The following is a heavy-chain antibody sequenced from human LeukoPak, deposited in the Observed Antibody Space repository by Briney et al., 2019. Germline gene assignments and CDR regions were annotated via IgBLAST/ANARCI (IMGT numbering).Heavy chain of an antibody. Sequence: EPSLRVCCPASGFPWSRYGRYWVHQAQGKGLEWVAVISYDGSNKYYADSVKGRFTISRDNSKNTLYLQMNSLRAEDTAVYYCARDSAPRDYYYYGMDVWGQGTTVTVSS. CDR1: GFPWSRYG. CDR3: ARDSAPRDYYYYGMDV. D-gene: IGHD6-6*01. V-gene: IGHV3-30-3*01. J-gene: IGHJ6*02. CDR2: ISYDGSNK.